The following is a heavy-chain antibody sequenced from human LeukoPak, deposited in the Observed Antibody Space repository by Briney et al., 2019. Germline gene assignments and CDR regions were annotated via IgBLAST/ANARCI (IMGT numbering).Heavy chain of an antibody. CDR3: AREGIAVAGTEFDY. D-gene: IGHD6-19*01. V-gene: IGHV1-69*01. CDR2: IIPIFGTA. Sequence: GGSLRLSCAASGGTFSSYAISWVRQAPGQGLEWMGGIIPIFGTANYAQKFQGRVTITADESTSTAYMELSSLRSEDTAVYYCAREGIAVAGTEFDYWGQGTLVTVSS. J-gene: IGHJ4*02. CDR1: GGTFSSYA.